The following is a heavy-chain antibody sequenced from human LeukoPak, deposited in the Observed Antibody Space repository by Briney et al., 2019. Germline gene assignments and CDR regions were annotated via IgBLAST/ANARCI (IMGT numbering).Heavy chain of an antibody. D-gene: IGHD3-22*01. CDR1: GFTFSSYS. J-gene: IGHJ4*02. V-gene: IGHV3-21*01. Sequence: GGSLRLSCAASGFTFSSYSMNWVRQAPGKGLEWVSSISSSSSYIYYADSVKGRFTISRDNAKNSLYLQMNSLPAEDTAVYYCARQFCSGSCYANLDHRGQGTLVAVSS. CDR3: ARQFCSGSCYANLDH. CDR2: ISSSSSYI.